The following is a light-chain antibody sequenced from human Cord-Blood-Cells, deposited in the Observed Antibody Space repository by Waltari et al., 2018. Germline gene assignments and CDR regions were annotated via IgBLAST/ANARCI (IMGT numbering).Light chain of an antibody. CDR3: CSYAGSSTWV. J-gene: IGLJ3*02. CDR1: SSDVGSYNL. Sequence: QSALTQPASMSGSPGQSITISCTGTSSDVGSYNLVSWYQQHPGKAPKLMIYEGSKRPSGVSNRFSGSKSGNTASLTISGLQAEYEADYYCCSYAGSSTWVFGGGTKLTVL. V-gene: IGLV2-23*01. CDR2: EGS.